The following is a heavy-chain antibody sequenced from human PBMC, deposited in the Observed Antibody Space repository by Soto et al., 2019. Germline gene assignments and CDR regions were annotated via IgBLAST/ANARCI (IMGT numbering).Heavy chain of an antibody. V-gene: IGHV3-30*18. CDR2: ISYDGSNK. Sequence: LSLTCAASGFTFSSYGMHWVRQAPGKGLEWVAVISYDGSNKYYADSVKGRFTISRDNSKNTLYLQMNSLRAEDTAVYYCAKDDGKGRSYYYYYYYGMDVWGQGTTVTVSS. CDR3: AKDDGKGRSYYYYYYYGMDV. J-gene: IGHJ6*02. D-gene: IGHD1-26*01. CDR1: GFTFSSYG.